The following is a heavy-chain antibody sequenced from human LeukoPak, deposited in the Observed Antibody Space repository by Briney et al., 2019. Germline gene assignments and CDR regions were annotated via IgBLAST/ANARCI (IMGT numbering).Heavy chain of an antibody. CDR3: AKDGSLSDYCMDV. CDR2: IRFDGRNK. Sequence: GGSLRLSCAASGFTLRSYVMNWVRQAPGKGLEWVAFIRFDGRNKYYADSVKGRFTISRDDSRNTLYLQMNSLRPEDTAMYYCAKDGSLSDYCMDVWGKGTTVTVSS. CDR1: GFTLRSYV. V-gene: IGHV3-30*02. J-gene: IGHJ6*03.